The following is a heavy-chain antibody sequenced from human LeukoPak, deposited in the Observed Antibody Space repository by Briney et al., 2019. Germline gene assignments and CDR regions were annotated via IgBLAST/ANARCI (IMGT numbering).Heavy chain of an antibody. Sequence: GGTLRLSCAASGFTFSSYGMSWVRQAPGKGLEWVSAISGSGGSTYYADSVKGRFTISRDNSKNTLYPQMNSLRAEDTAVYYCARGYGDPVYYYYYMDVWGKGTTVTISS. J-gene: IGHJ6*03. V-gene: IGHV3-23*01. CDR1: GFTFSSYG. D-gene: IGHD4-17*01. CDR3: ARGYGDPVYYYYYMDV. CDR2: ISGSGGST.